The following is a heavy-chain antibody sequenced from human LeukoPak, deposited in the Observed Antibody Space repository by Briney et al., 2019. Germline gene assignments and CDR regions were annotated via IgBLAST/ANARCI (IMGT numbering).Heavy chain of an antibody. CDR1: GGSFSGYY. V-gene: IGHV4-34*01. J-gene: IGHJ4*02. Sequence: KPSETLSLTCAVYGGSFSGYYWSWIRQPPGKGLEWFGEINHSRSTNYNPSLKSRVTISVDTSKNQFSLKLSSVTAADPAVYYCARPRGYSYGSYYFDYWGQGTLVTVSS. CDR3: ARPRGYSYGSYYFDY. CDR2: INHSRST. D-gene: IGHD5-18*01.